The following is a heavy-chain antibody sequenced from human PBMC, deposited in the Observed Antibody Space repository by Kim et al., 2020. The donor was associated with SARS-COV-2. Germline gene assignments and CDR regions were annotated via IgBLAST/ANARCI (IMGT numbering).Heavy chain of an antibody. Sequence: GESLKISCKGSGYSFINYWIGWVRQMPGKGLEWMGVIYPGDSDTRYSPSFEGQVTISADKYIRTAYLQWSSLKASDTAMYYCARHDRGCSGETCYSDNFDYWGQGTLVTVSS. V-gene: IGHV5-51*01. CDR2: IYPGDSDT. J-gene: IGHJ4*02. CDR1: GYSFINYW. D-gene: IGHD2-15*01. CDR3: ARHDRGCSGETCYSDNFDY.